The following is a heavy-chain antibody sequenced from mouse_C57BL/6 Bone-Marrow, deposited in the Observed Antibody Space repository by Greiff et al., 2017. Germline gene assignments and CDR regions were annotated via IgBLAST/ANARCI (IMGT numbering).Heavy chain of an antibody. D-gene: IGHD1-1*01. CDR2: IWWDDDK. CDR3: ARGTYYYDSSRLDY. J-gene: IGHJ2*01. Sequence: QVTLKVSGPGILQPSQTLSLTCSFSGFSLSTFGMGVGWIRQPSGQGLGWLAHIWWDDDKYYKPALKSRLTISKDTSKNQVLLKIANVDTADTATYYCARGTYYYDSSRLDYWGQGTTLTVSS. V-gene: IGHV8-8*01. CDR1: GFSLSTFGMG.